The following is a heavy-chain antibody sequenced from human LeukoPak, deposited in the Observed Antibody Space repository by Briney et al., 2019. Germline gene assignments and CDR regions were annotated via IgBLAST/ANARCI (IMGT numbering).Heavy chain of an antibody. D-gene: IGHD3-22*01. CDR1: GYTFTSYD. V-gene: IGHV1-8*01. J-gene: IGHJ6*03. CDR3: ARGVSSITMIVVVTVYYYYYMDV. CDR2: MNPNSGNT. Sequence: ASVKVSCKASGYTFTSYDINWVRQATGRGLEWMGWMNPNSGNTGYAQKFQGRVTMTRNTSISTAYMELSSLRSEDTAVYYCARGVSSITMIVVVTVYYYYYMDVWGKGTTVTVSS.